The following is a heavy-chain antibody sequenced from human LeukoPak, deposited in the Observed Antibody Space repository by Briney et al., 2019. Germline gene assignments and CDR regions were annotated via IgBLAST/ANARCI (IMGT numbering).Heavy chain of an antibody. Sequence: GGSLRLSCAASGFTFSSYAMSWVRQAPGKGLEWVSAISGSGGSTYYADSVKGRFTISRDNSKNTLYLQMNSLRAEDTAVYYCAKDLLPTPITTFGVVRGDDYWGQGTLVTVSS. CDR3: AKDLLPTPITTFGVVRGDDY. D-gene: IGHD3-3*01. CDR1: GFTFSSYA. V-gene: IGHV3-23*01. CDR2: ISGSGGST. J-gene: IGHJ4*02.